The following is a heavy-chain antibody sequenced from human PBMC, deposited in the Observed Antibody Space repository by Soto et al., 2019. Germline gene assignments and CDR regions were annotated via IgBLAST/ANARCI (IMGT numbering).Heavy chain of an antibody. CDR2: ISWNSGSI. V-gene: IGHV3-9*01. Sequence: GGSLRLSCAASGFSFDDYAMHWVRQGPGKGLEWVSGISWNSGSIGYADSVKGRFTISRDNAKNSLYLQMNSLRAEDTALYYCAGRESDGFDVWAQGTMVTVSS. CDR1: GFSFDDYA. CDR3: AGRESDGFDV. J-gene: IGHJ3*01.